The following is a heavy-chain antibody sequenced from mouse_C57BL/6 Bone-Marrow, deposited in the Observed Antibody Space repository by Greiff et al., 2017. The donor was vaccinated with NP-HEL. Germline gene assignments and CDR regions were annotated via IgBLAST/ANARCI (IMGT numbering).Heavy chain of an antibody. CDR1: GYTFTDYY. CDR3: AREGGDGNYVDWFAY. V-gene: IGHV1-26*01. J-gene: IGHJ3*01. D-gene: IGHD2-1*01. CDR2: INPNNGGT. Sequence: VQLQQSGPELVKPGASVKISCKASGYTFTDYYMNWVKQSHGKSLEWIGDINPNNGGTSYNQKFKGKATLTVDKSSSTAYMELRSLTSEDSAVYYCAREGGDGNYVDWFAYWGQGTLVTVSA.